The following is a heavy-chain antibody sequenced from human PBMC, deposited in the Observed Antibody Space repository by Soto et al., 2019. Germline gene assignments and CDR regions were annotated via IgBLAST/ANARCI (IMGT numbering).Heavy chain of an antibody. J-gene: IGHJ4*02. CDR3: ARAPGAGYYYDSSGYLPDY. CDR1: GYTFTSYA. D-gene: IGHD3-22*01. Sequence: VASVKVSCQASGYTFTSYAMHWVRQAPGQRLEWMGWINAGNGNTKYSQKFQGRVTITRDTSASTAYMELSSLRSEDTAVYYCARAPGAGYYYDSSGYLPDYWGQGTLVTVSS. V-gene: IGHV1-3*01. CDR2: INAGNGNT.